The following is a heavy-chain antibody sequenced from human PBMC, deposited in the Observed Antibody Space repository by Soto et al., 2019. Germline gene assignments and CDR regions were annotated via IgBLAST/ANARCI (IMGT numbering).Heavy chain of an antibody. CDR3: TTGSVEAV. CDR2: IKTNTEGGTT. V-gene: IGHV3-15*07. J-gene: IGHJ6*02. Sequence: PGGSLRLSCAASGLTISNAWMNWVRQAPGKGLEWVGRIKTNTEGGTTDYAAAVKGRFTVSRDDSKNTLYLQMNSLKTEDTAVYYCTTGSVEAVWGQGTTVTVSS. D-gene: IGHD2-15*01. CDR1: GLTISNAW.